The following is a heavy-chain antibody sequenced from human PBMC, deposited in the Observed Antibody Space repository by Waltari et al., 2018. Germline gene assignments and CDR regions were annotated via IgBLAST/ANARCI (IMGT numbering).Heavy chain of an antibody. CDR2: IIPIFGTA. D-gene: IGHD3-16*01. CDR3: ARTLGGCVFDY. J-gene: IGHJ4*02. V-gene: IGHV1-69*01. Sequence: QVQLVQSGAEVKKPGSSVKVSCKASGGTFSSYAISWVRQSPGQGLEWMGGIIPIFGTANYGQRFQGRVTIAAGESTGTAYMELSSLRSEETAVYCCARTLGGCVFDYWGQGTLVTVSS. CDR1: GGTFSSYA.